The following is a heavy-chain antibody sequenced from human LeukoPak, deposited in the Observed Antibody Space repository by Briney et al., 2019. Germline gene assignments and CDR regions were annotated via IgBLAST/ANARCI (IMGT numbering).Heavy chain of an antibody. CDR2: IKQDGSEK. CDR3: ARLGSGSYWGCFDY. J-gene: IGHJ4*02. Sequence: GGSLRLSCAASGFTFSSYWMSWVRQAPGKGLEWVANIKQDGSEKYYVDSVKGRFTISRDNAKNSLYLQMNSLRAEDTAVYYCARLGSGSYWGCFDYWGQGTLVTVSS. V-gene: IGHV3-7*01. D-gene: IGHD1-26*01. CDR1: GFTFSSYW.